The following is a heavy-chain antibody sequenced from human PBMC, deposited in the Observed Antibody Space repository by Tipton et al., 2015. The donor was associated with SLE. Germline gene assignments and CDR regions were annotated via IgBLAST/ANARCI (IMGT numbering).Heavy chain of an antibody. CDR1: GGSSSSTSYY. CDR3: GGIAAADTFDY. J-gene: IGHJ4*02. CDR2: VYTTAVT. V-gene: IGHV4-61*02. D-gene: IGHD6-13*01. Sequence: TLSLTCSVSGGSSSSTSYYCNWIRQPAGKGLEWVGRVYTTAVTNNNPSLKSRVTMSVDTSKKQFSLRLTSVTAADTAVYYCGGIAAADTFDYWGQGTLVTVSS.